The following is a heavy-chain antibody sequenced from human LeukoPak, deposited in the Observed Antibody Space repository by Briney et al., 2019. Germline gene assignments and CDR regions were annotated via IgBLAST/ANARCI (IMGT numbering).Heavy chain of an antibody. CDR3: AWAPGIVGAVDY. CDR1: GFTVSSNY. V-gene: IGHV3-53*01. CDR2: IYSGGDT. Sequence: GGSLRLSCAASGFTVSSNYMTWVRQAPGKGLEWVSVIYSGGDTHYADSVKGRFTISRDNSKNTLYLQMNSLRAEDTAVYYCAWAPGIVGAVDYWGQGTLVTVSS. D-gene: IGHD1-26*01. J-gene: IGHJ4*02.